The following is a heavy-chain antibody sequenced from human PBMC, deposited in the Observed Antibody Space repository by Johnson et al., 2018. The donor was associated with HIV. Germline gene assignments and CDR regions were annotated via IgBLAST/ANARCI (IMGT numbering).Heavy chain of an antibody. D-gene: IGHD3-22*01. CDR3: ARVIPDSSGIRDDAFDI. CDR1: GFTFSSYA. CDR2: ISYDGSDK. J-gene: IGHJ3*02. Sequence: QVQLVESGGGMVPPGRSLRLSCAASGFTFSSYAIHWVRQAPAKGLEWVAVISYDGSDKYYADSVKGRFTISRDSSKNTLYLQMNSLRAEDTAVYYCARVIPDSSGIRDDAFDIWGQGTMVTVSS. V-gene: IGHV3-30*04.